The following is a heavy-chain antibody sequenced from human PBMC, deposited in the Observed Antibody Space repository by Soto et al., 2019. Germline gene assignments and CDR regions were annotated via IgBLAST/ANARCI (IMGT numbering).Heavy chain of an antibody. CDR2: IYYSGST. D-gene: IGHD3-3*01. Sequence: SETLSLTCTVSGGSISSYYWSWIRQPPGKGLEWIGYIYYSGSTNYNPSLKSRVTISVDTSKNQFSLKLSSVTAADTAVYYCARDSGEFWSGSPLGFDPWGQGTLVTVS. CDR1: GGSISSYY. CDR3: ARDSGEFWSGSPLGFDP. V-gene: IGHV4-59*01. J-gene: IGHJ5*02.